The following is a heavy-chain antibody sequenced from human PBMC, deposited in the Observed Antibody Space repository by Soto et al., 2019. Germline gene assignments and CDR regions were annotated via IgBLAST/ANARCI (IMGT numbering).Heavy chain of an antibody. J-gene: IGHJ6*03. CDR2: IIPILGIA. Sequence: QVQLVQSGAEVKKPGSSVKVSCKASGGTFSSYTISWVRQAPGQGLEWMGRIIPILGIANYAQKFQGRVTITADKCTSTAYMELSSLRSEDTAVYYCARGESYYDFWSGSGRTYYYYMDVWGKGTTVTVSS. D-gene: IGHD3-3*01. V-gene: IGHV1-69*02. CDR3: ARGESYYDFWSGSGRTYYYYMDV. CDR1: GGTFSSYT.